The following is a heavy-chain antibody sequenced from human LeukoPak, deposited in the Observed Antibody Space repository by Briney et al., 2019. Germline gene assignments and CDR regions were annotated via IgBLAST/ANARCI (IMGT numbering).Heavy chain of an antibody. D-gene: IGHD1-26*01. Sequence: SETLSLTCTVSGGSISSGGYYWSWIRQPPGKGLEWIGEINHSGSTNYNPSLKSRVTISVDTSKNQFSLKLSSVTAADTAVYYCARRRWERNFDYWGQGTLVTVSS. V-gene: IGHV4-39*07. J-gene: IGHJ4*02. CDR1: GGSISSGGYY. CDR3: ARRRWERNFDY. CDR2: INHSGST.